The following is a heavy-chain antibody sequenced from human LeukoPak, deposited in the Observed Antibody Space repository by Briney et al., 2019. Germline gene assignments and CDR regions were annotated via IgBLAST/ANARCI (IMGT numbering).Heavy chain of an antibody. Sequence: PGGFLRLSCAASGFTFSSYAMHWVRQAPGKGLEWVAVISYDGSNKYYADSVKGRFTISRDNSKNTLYLQMNSLRAEDTAVYYCARDPTYRSSGWYFAGYYYGMDVWGQGTTVTVSS. J-gene: IGHJ6*02. CDR1: GFTFSSYA. V-gene: IGHV3-30*04. CDR3: ARDPTYRSSGWYFAGYYYGMDV. D-gene: IGHD6-19*01. CDR2: ISYDGSNK.